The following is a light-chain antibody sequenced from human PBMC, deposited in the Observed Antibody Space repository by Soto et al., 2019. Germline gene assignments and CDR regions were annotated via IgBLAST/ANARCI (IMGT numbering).Light chain of an antibody. CDR2: EVT. CDR1: SSDVGAYKY. Sequence: QSALTQPASVSGSPGQSITISCIGTSSDVGAYKYVSWYQHHPGKAPKLMIYEVTNRPSGVSNRFSGSKSGNTASLTISGLQAEDEADYYCSSYTSRNTWVFGGGTKVTVL. V-gene: IGLV2-14*01. J-gene: IGLJ3*02. CDR3: SSYTSRNTWV.